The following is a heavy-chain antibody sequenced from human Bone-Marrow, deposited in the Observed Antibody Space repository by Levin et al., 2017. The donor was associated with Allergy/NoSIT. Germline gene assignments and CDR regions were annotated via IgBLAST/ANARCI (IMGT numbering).Heavy chain of an antibody. J-gene: IGHJ5*02. D-gene: IGHD2-15*01. V-gene: IGHV4-59*01. CDR3: ARCSGGNCYVKGFDL. CDR1: GGSTTYYY. CDR2: IYYSGTT. Sequence: PSETLSLTCSVSGGSTTYYYWSWIRQPPGKALEWIAYIYYSGTTNYNPSLKSRVTMSVDTSKKQFSLKLRSVTTADTAVYYCARCSGGNCYVKGFDLWGPGTLVAVSS.